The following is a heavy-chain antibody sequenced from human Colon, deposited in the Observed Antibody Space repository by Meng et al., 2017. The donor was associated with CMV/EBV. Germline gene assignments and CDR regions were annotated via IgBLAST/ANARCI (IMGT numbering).Heavy chain of an antibody. CDR3: ARDLTGYCSSSTCYIGWFDA. J-gene: IGHJ5*02. CDR2: ISDHKGNT. D-gene: IGHD2-2*01. CDR1: YG. Sequence: YGIAWVRQAPGQGLEWMGGISDHKGNTNYAQKFQGRVTVTTDTSTGTVYMELGSLGSDDTAVYYCARDLTGYCSSSTCYIGWFDAWGQGTLVTVSS. V-gene: IGHV1-18*01.